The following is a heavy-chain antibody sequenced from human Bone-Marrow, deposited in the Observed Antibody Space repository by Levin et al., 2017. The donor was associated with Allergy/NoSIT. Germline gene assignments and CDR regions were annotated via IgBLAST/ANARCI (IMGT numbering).Heavy chain of an antibody. CDR1: GGTFNTYA. V-gene: IGHV1-69*06. D-gene: IGHD3-9*01. Sequence: PRASVKVSCKTPGGTFNTYAVSWVRQAPGQGLEWMGGIIPVFQTVAQRFQGRVTITADKSTNTAYMELSSLRSEDTAVYYCAIGEYDIVTGSYNGNYYYYGMDVWGQGTRVTVSS. J-gene: IGHJ6*02. CDR3: AIGEYDIVTGSYNGNYYYYGMDV. CDR2: IIPVFQTV.